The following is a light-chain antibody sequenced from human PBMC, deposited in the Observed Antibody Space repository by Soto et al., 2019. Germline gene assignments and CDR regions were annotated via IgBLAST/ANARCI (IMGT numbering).Light chain of an antibody. CDR3: QQYGSSPPVT. CDR2: GAS. V-gene: IGKV3-20*01. CDR1: QSVSNNY. Sequence: EIVLTQSPGTLSLSPGERATLSCRASQSVSNNYLAWYQQNPGQAPRLLIYGASSRATGIPDRFSGSGSGTDFTLTISGLEPEDFAVYYCQQYGSSPPVTFGGGTRVEIK. J-gene: IGKJ4*01.